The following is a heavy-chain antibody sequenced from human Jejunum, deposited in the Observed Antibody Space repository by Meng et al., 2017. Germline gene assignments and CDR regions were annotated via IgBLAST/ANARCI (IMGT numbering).Heavy chain of an antibody. CDR3: AGAPNSKYYDY. V-gene: IGHV3-7*01. CDR2: IKEDGSEK. CDR1: GFSFHNYW. Sequence: GGSLRLSCEASGFSFHNYWMSWVRQVPGKGLEWVANIKEDGSEKNYVDSVKGRFTISRDNAKDSLWLQMNSLRGEDTAVYYCAGAPNSKYYDYWGQGSLVTVSS. J-gene: IGHJ4*02. D-gene: IGHD4-23*01.